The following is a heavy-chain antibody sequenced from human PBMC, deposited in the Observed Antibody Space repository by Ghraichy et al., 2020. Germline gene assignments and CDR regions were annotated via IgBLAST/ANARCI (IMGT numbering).Heavy chain of an antibody. CDR1: GGSISSGDYY. D-gene: IGHD3-22*01. J-gene: IGHJ5*02. Sequence: SETLSLTCTVSGGSISSGDYYWSWIRQPPGKGLEWIGYIYYSGSTYYNPSLKSRVTISVDTSKNQFSLKLSSVTAADTAVYYCAREGYDSSGYYSNWFDPWGQGTLVTVSS. CDR2: IYYSGST. CDR3: AREGYDSSGYYSNWFDP. V-gene: IGHV4-30-4*01.